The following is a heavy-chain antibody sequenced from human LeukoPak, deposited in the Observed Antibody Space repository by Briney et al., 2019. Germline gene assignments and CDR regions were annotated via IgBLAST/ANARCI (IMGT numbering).Heavy chain of an antibody. J-gene: IGHJ4*02. Sequence: GSLRLSCAASGFTFSSYIMNWVRQAPGKGLEWVASISRNSTYIHYADSVKGRFNISRDNARNSLFLQMNSLRAEDTAIYYCASDEGNYFDYWGQGTLVTVSS. CDR3: ASDEGNYFDY. CDR2: ISRNSTYI. CDR1: GFTFSSYI. V-gene: IGHV3-21*01.